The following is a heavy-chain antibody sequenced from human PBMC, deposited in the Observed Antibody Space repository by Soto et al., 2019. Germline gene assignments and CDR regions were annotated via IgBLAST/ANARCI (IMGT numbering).Heavy chain of an antibody. V-gene: IGHV4-30-4*01. D-gene: IGHD1-7*01. CDR1: GGSISSCNYY. CDR3: ATMGTPATGLYYFDY. CDR2: ISYSGST. J-gene: IGHJ4*02. Sequence: SETLSLTCTVSGGSISSCNYYWSWIRQPPGKGLEWIGFISYSGSTYYNASLKSRVTISVDTSKNQFSLNLSFVTAADTAVYYCATMGTPATGLYYFDYWGQGTLVTVSS.